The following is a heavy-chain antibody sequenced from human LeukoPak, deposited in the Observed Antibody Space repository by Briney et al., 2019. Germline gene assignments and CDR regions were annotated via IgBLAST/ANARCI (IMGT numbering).Heavy chain of an antibody. J-gene: IGHJ6*03. V-gene: IGHV1-2*02. Sequence: GASVNVSCKASGYTFTGYYMHWVRQAPGQGLEWMGWINPNSGGTNYAQKFQGRVTMTRDTSISTAYMELSRLRSDDTAVYYCARDRGPAAPGYYYYYYMDVWGKGTTVTVSS. CDR2: INPNSGGT. CDR1: GYTFTGYY. D-gene: IGHD2-2*01. CDR3: ARDRGPAAPGYYYYYYMDV.